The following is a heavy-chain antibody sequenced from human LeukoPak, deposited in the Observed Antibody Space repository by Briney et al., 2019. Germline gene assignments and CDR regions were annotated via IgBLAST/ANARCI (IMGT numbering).Heavy chain of an antibody. CDR3: AKGTAAGTRPSYYYAMDV. CDR1: GFTFSSYA. J-gene: IGHJ6*02. V-gene: IGHV3-23*01. Sequence: GGSLRLSCAASGFTFSSYAMSWVRQAPGKGLECVSVISGSGGSTYYADSVKGRFTISRDNSKNTLYLQMNSLRGEDTAVYYCAKGTAAGTRPSYYYAMDVWGQGTTVTVSS. CDR2: ISGSGGST. D-gene: IGHD6-13*01.